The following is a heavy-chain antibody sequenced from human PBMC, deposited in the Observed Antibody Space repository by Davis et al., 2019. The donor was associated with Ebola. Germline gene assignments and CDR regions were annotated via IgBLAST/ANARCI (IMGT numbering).Heavy chain of an antibody. CDR3: ARGNTYYYDSSGGNFDY. CDR1: GGSISSGDYY. Sequence: SETLSLTCTVSGGSISSGDYYWSWIRQPPGKGLEWIGYIYYSGSTYYNPSLKSRVTITVDTSKNQFSLKLSSVTAADTAVYYCARGNTYYYDSSGGNFDYWGQGTLVTVSS. D-gene: IGHD3-22*01. V-gene: IGHV4-30-4*01. J-gene: IGHJ4*02. CDR2: IYYSGST.